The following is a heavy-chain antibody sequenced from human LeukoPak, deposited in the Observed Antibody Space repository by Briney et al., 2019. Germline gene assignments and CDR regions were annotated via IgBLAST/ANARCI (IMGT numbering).Heavy chain of an antibody. J-gene: IGHJ4*02. CDR3: AKDRASLYYYDTSGSGLDH. V-gene: IGHV3-30*18. CDR2: ISYDGSNK. Sequence: GGSLRLSCAASGFTFSSYGMHWVRQAPGKGLEWVALISYDGSNKYYVDSVKGRFTISRDNSKNTLYLQMDSLRPEDTALYYCAKDRASLYYYDTSGSGLDHWGQGTLVTVSS. D-gene: IGHD3-22*01. CDR1: GFTFSSYG.